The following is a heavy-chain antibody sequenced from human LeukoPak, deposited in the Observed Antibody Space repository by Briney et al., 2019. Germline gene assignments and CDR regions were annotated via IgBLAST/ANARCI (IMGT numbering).Heavy chain of an antibody. CDR2: IYSGGST. J-gene: IGHJ6*02. V-gene: IGHV3-53*01. D-gene: IGHD6-19*01. CDR1: GFTVSSNY. CDR3: ARDPAVAGTIFLGMDV. Sequence: GWSLRLSCAASGFTVSSNYMSWVRQAPGKGLEWVSVIYSGGSTYYADSVKGRFTISRDNSKNTLYLQMNSLRAEDTAVYYCARDPAVAGTIFLGMDVWGQGTTVTVSS.